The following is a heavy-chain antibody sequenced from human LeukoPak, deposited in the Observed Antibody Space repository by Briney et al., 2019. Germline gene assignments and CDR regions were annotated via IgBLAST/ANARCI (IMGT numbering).Heavy chain of an antibody. CDR3: ARDRTYCSGGRCYDLFDI. Sequence: GGSLRLSCAVSGFTFSSYWMSWVRQAPGKGLEWVANIKQDGSEKYYVDSVKGRFSISRDNGKNSLYLQMDSLRAEDTAVYYCARDRTYCSGGRCYDLFDIWGQGTMVTVSS. D-gene: IGHD2-15*01. V-gene: IGHV3-7*01. J-gene: IGHJ3*02. CDR2: IKQDGSEK. CDR1: GFTFSSYW.